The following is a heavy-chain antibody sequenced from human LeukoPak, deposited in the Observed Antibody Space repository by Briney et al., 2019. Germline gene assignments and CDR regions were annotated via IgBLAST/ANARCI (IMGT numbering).Heavy chain of an antibody. V-gene: IGHV4-39*07. D-gene: IGHD1-26*01. Sequence: PSETLSLTCTVSGGSISSSSYYWGWIRQPPGKGLEWIGSIYYSGSTYYNPSLKSRVTMSVDTSKNQFSLKLSSVTAADTAVYYCAREVVGATDAFDIWGQGTMVTVSS. CDR3: AREVVGATDAFDI. J-gene: IGHJ3*02. CDR2: IYYSGST. CDR1: GGSISSSSYY.